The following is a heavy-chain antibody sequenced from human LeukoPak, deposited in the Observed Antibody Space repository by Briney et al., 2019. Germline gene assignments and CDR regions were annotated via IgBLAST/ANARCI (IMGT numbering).Heavy chain of an antibody. V-gene: IGHV4-59*08. Sequence: SETLSLTCTVSGGSISSYYWSWIRQPPGKGLEWIGYIYYSGSTYYNPSLKSRVSMSVDTSENQFSLKLNSVTAADTAVYYCARSPYFDFWAGYYDLDCWGQGTLVTVSS. CDR1: GGSISSYY. CDR2: IYYSGST. J-gene: IGHJ4*02. CDR3: ARSPYFDFWAGYYDLDC. D-gene: IGHD3-3*01.